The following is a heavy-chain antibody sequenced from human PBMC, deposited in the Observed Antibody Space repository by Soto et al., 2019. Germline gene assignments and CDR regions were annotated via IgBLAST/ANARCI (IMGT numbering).Heavy chain of an antibody. J-gene: IGHJ5*02. CDR1: GGSISSGGYS. Sequence: QLQLQESGSGLVKPSQTLSLTCAVSGGSISSGGYSWSWIRQPPGKVLEWIGYIYHSGSTYYNPSRKIRVTISVDRSKNQFSLKLSSVTAADTAVYYCARGSVTSYSWFDPWGQGTLVTVSS. CDR3: ARGSVTSYSWFDP. D-gene: IGHD4-4*01. CDR2: IYHSGST. V-gene: IGHV4-30-2*01.